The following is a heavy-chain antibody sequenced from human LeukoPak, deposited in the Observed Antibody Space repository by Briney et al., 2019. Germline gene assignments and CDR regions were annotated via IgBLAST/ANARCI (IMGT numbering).Heavy chain of an antibody. D-gene: IGHD3-22*01. CDR2: IYSSGTT. Sequence: SETLSLTCTVSGDSIYSGNYYWGWIRQPAGKGLEWIGRIYSSGTTIYNPSLKSRVTISVDTSKNQFSLKMSSVTAADTAVYYCAREGGSYDSSGYYSLHYYFDYWGQGTLVTVSS. J-gene: IGHJ4*02. CDR1: GDSIYSGNYY. V-gene: IGHV4-61*02. CDR3: AREGGSYDSSGYYSLHYYFDY.